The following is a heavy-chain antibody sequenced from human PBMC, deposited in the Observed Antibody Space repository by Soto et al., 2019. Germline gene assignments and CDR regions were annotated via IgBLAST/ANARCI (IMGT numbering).Heavy chain of an antibody. Sequence: QVQLVESGGGVVQPGRSLRLSCAASGFTFSSYGMHWVRQAPGKGLEWVAVISYDGSNKYYADSVKGRFTISRDSSKNTLYLQMTSLRAEDTAGYYCAKVRYGSGGYGDYYYGMDVWGQGTTVTVSS. CDR1: GFTFSSYG. D-gene: IGHD3-10*01. J-gene: IGHJ6*02. CDR2: ISYDGSNK. CDR3: AKVRYGSGGYGDYYYGMDV. V-gene: IGHV3-30*18.